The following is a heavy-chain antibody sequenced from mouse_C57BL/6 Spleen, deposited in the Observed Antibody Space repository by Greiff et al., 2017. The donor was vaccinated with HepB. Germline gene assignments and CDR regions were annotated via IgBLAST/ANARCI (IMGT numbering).Heavy chain of an antibody. CDR2: IDPSDSYT. CDR1: GYTFTSYW. V-gene: IGHV1-50*01. D-gene: IGHD2-3*01. CDR3: ARPGYYYFDY. Sequence: QVQLQQPGAELVKPGASVKLSCKASGYTFTSYWMQWVNQRPGQGLEWIGEIDPSDSYTNYNQKFKGKATLTVDTSSSTAYMQLSSLTSEDSAVYYCARPGYYYFDYWGQGTTLTVSS. J-gene: IGHJ2*01.